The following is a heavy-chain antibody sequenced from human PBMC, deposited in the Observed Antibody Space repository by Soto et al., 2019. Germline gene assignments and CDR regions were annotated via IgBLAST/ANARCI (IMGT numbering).Heavy chain of an antibody. CDR1: GYTFTSYA. CDR2: INAGNGNT. CDR3: ASSSSSWYIDDY. J-gene: IGHJ4*02. Sequence: ASVKVSCKASGYTFTSYAMHWVRQAPGQRLEWMGWINAGNGNTKYSQKFQGRVTITRDTSASTAYMELSSLRSEDTAVYYCASSSSSWYIDDYWGQGTLVTVSS. D-gene: IGHD6-13*01. V-gene: IGHV1-3*01.